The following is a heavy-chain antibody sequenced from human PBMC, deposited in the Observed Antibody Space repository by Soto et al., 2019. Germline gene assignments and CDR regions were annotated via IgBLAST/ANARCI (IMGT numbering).Heavy chain of an antibody. CDR1: GGSISDYY. CDR2: LHYNGNT. J-gene: IGHJ4*02. V-gene: IGHV4-59*01. CDR3: TSGAALRSGVFDY. D-gene: IGHD2-15*01. Sequence: SETLSLTCTFSGGSISDYYWSWIRQPPGKGLEWIGFLHYNGNTNFNPTLESRGTISVDTSKNQFSLKLRSVTAADTAVYYCTSGAALRSGVFDYWGQGTLVTVSS.